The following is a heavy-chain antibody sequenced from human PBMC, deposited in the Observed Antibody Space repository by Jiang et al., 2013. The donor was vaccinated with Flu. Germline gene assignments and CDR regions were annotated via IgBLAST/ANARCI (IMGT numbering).Heavy chain of an antibody. V-gene: IGHV3-30*02. J-gene: IGHJ4*02. CDR2: IWHDGSNR. Sequence: QLLESGGGVVQPGGSLRLSCAASGFTFSYYGMHWVRQSPGKGLEWVASIWHDGSNRFYADSVRGRFTISRDNSKNTLYLQMNSLRPEDTAMYYCATLRGSSYDTYLADYWGQGTLVTVSS. CDR3: ATLRGSSYDTYLADY. CDR1: GFTFSYYG. D-gene: IGHD2-2*01.